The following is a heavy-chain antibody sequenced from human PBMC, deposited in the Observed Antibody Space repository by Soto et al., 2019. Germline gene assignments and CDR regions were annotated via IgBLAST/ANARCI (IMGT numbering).Heavy chain of an antibody. CDR3: ARDWTGDTCPCLDV. CDR1: GFTFSNYA. D-gene: IGHD3-3*01. Sequence: EVQLLESGGGLVQPGGSLRLSCAAAGFTFSNYALTWVRQSPGKGLEWVSTFSGSGGSTYYADSVRCRFTISRDNSKNTLFLQMNSLRVEDTALYYCARDWTGDTCPCLDVWGQGTTVSVSS. V-gene: IGHV3-23*01. J-gene: IGHJ6*02. CDR2: FSGSGGST.